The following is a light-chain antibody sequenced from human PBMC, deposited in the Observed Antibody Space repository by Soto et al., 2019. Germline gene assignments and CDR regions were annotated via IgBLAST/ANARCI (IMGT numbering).Light chain of an antibody. V-gene: IGLV2-14*01. CDR1: SSDVGGYNY. Sequence: QSVLTQPASVSGSPGQSITISCTGTSSDVGGYNYVSWYQQHPGKAPKLMIYEVSNRPSGVSNRFSGSKSGNTACLTISGLQAEDEADYYCSSYTISSTPWVFGGGTKLTVL. CDR2: EVS. CDR3: SSYTISSTPWV. J-gene: IGLJ3*02.